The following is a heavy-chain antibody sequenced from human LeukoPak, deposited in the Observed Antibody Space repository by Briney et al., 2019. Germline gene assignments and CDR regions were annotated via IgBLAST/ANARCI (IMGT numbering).Heavy chain of an antibody. CDR1: GFTFNSYS. V-gene: IGHV3-21*01. J-gene: IGHJ4*02. CDR3: ARGGPYCSSTSCYYLGPIDY. D-gene: IGHD2-2*01. Sequence: GGSLRLSCAASGFTFNSYSMNWVRQAPGKGLEWVSSISSSSSYIYYADSVKGRFTISRDNAKNSLYLQMNSLRAEDTAVYYCARGGPYCSSTSCYYLGPIDYWGQGTLVTVSS. CDR2: ISSSSSYI.